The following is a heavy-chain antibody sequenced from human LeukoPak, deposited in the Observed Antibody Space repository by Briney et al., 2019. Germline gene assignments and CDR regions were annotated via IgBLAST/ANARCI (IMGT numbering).Heavy chain of an antibody. D-gene: IGHD4-11*01. Sequence: PSETLSLTCTVSGGSISSYYWSWIRQPPGKGLEWIGYIYYSGSTNYNPSLKSRVTISVDMSKNQFSLKLSSVTAADTAVYYCARGYSSLEYYFDYWGQGTLVTVSS. CDR1: GGSISSYY. J-gene: IGHJ4*02. CDR2: IYYSGST. CDR3: ARGYSSLEYYFDY. V-gene: IGHV4-59*01.